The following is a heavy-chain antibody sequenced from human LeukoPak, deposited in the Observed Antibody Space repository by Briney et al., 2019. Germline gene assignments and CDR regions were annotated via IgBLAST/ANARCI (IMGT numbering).Heavy chain of an antibody. CDR2: IVVGSGDT. J-gene: IGHJ4*02. D-gene: IGHD3-22*01. V-gene: IGHV1-58*01. CDR3: AAEGPRFSSGYGLD. CDR1: GFTFTSSA. Sequence: SVKVSCTASGFTFTSSAVQWVRQARGQRLEWIGWIVVGSGDTNYAQKFQERVTITRDMSTSTAYMELSSLRSEDTAVYYCAAEGPRFSSGYGLDWGQGTLVTVSS.